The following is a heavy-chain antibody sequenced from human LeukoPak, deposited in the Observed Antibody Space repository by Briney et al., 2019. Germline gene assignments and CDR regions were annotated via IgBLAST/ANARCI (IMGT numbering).Heavy chain of an antibody. Sequence: GASVKVSCKASGYTFTSYGISWVRRAPGQGLEWMGWISAYNGNTNYAQKLQGRVTMTTDTSTSTAYMELRSLRSDDTAVYYCARAGELPLLRYFDWLLYTDDAFDIWGQGTMVTVSS. D-gene: IGHD3-9*01. J-gene: IGHJ3*02. CDR3: ARAGELPLLRYFDWLLYTDDAFDI. V-gene: IGHV1-18*01. CDR1: GYTFTSYG. CDR2: ISAYNGNT.